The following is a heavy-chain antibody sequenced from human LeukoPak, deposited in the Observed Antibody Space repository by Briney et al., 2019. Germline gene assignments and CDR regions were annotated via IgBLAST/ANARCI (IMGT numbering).Heavy chain of an antibody. CDR3: ARGGGSYVFFDY. CDR2: IIPILGIA. J-gene: IGHJ4*02. CDR1: GGTFSSYA. D-gene: IGHD1-26*01. V-gene: IGHV1-69*04. Sequence: ASVKVSCKASGGTFSSYAISWVRQAPGQGLEWMGRIIPILGIADYAQKFQGRVTITADKSTSTAYTELSSLRSEDTAVYYCARGGGSYVFFDYWGQGTLVTVSS.